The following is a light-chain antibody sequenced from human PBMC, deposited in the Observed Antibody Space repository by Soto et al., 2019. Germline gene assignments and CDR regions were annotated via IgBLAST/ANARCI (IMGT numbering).Light chain of an antibody. J-gene: IGLJ1*01. CDR3: ATWGDSLDGLYV. CDR1: SSNIGGNT. CDR2: SND. V-gene: IGLV1-44*01. Sequence: QSVLAQPPSASGTPGQRVTISCYGSSSNIGGNTVNWYQQLPGAAPKLLIYSNDQRPSGVPDRFSGSKSGTSASLAISGLQSEDEADYYCATWGDSLDGLYVFGTGTKVTVL.